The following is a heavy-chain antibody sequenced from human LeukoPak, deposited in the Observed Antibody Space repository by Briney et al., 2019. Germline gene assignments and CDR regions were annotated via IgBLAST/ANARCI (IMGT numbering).Heavy chain of an antibody. V-gene: IGHV3-21*01. Sequence: GSLRLSCAASGFTFSSYSMNWVRQAPGKGLEWVSSISSSSSYIYYADSVKGRFTISRDNAKNSLYLQMNSLRAEDTAVYYCARDSRCCSSTSCYDWFDPWGQGTLVTVSS. CDR2: ISSSSSYI. CDR3: ARDSRCCSSTSCYDWFDP. J-gene: IGHJ5*02. CDR1: GFTFSSYS. D-gene: IGHD2-2*01.